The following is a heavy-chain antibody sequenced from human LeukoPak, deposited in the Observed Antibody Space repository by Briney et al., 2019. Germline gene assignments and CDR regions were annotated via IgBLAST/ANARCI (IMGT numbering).Heavy chain of an antibody. D-gene: IGHD6-19*01. J-gene: IGHJ3*02. CDR2: ISSSGSTI. V-gene: IGHV3-11*04. Sequence: KAGGSLRLSCAGSGFTFSDYYMSWIRQAPGKGLEWVSHISSSGSTIYYADSVKGRFTISRDNAKNSLYLQMNSLRAEDTAVYYCATTSRGSSGWRDAFDIWGQGTMVTVSS. CDR1: GFTFSDYY. CDR3: ATTSRGSSGWRDAFDI.